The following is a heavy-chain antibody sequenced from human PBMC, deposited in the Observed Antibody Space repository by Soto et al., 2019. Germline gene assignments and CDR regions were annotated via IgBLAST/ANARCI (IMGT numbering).Heavy chain of an antibody. CDR2: INAANGDT. J-gene: IGHJ6*02. D-gene: IGHD4-4*01. Sequence: GASVKVSCKASGYTFTSYGIHWVRQAPGQRLEWMGWINAANGDTKYSPKFQGRVTITRDTSASTAYMELSSLRSEDTAVYYCARAVMTTVPASYYYGMDVWGQGTTVTVSS. CDR1: GYTFTSYG. CDR3: ARAVMTTVPASYYYGMDV. V-gene: IGHV1-3*01.